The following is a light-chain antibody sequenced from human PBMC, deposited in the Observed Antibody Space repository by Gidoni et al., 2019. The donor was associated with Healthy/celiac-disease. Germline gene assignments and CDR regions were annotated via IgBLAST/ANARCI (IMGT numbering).Light chain of an antibody. CDR2: KAS. J-gene: IGKJ1*01. V-gene: IGKV1-5*03. Sequence: IQMTQSPSTLSASVGDRVTITCRASQSISSWLAWYQQKPGKAPKLLIYKASSLESGVPSRFSGSGSGTEFTLTISSLPPDDFATYYCQQYNSYPWTFGQGTKVEIK. CDR3: QQYNSYPWT. CDR1: QSISSW.